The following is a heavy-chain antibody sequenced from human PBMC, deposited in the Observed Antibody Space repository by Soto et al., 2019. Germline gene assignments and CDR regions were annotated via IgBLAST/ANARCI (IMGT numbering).Heavy chain of an antibody. V-gene: IGHV4-59*01. CDR1: GGSISSYY. D-gene: IGHD6-19*01. CDR3: AREAVAGTSGFDY. J-gene: IGHJ4*02. CDR2: IYYSGST. Sequence: QVQLQESGPGLVKPSETLSLTCTVSGGSISSYYWSWIRQPPGKGLEWIGYIYYSGSTNYNPSLKSRVTISVDTSKNQFSLKLSSVTAADTAVYYCAREAVAGTSGFDYWGQGTLVTVSS.